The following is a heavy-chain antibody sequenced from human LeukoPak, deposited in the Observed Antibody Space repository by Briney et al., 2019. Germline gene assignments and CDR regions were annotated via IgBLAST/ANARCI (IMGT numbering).Heavy chain of an antibody. J-gene: IGHJ4*02. Sequence: PSETLSLTWTVFGGSISSSNYFWGWIRQPPGKGLVWIGSIYYSGSTYYNPSLKSRVTISVDTSKNQFSLQLSSVTAADTAVYYCSRQAGSYLSYFDYWGQGTLVTVSS. CDR2: IYYSGST. D-gene: IGHD1-26*01. V-gene: IGHV4-39*01. CDR1: GGSISSSNYF. CDR3: SRQAGSYLSYFDY.